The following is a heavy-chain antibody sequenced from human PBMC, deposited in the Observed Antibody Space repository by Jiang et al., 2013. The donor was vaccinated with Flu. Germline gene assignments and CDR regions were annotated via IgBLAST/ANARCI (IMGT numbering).Heavy chain of an antibody. D-gene: IGHD2-15*01. CDR3: AITPPDDTRGLLDY. Sequence: VQLVESGGGLVQPGGSLRLSCAASGFTVSSNYMSWVRQAPGKGLEWVSVIYSGGSTYYADSVKGRFTISRDNSKNTLSLQMNSLRAEDTAVYYCAITPPDDTRGLLDYWGQGTWSPSP. J-gene: IGHJ4*02. CDR1: GFTVSSNY. V-gene: IGHV3-66*01. CDR2: IYSGGST.